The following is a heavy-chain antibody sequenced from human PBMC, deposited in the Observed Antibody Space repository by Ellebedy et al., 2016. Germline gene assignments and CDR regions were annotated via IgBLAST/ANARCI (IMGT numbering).Heavy chain of an antibody. CDR1: GYTFTSYG. V-gene: IGHV1-18*01. Sequence: ASVKVSCKASGYTFTSYGISWVRQAPGQGLEWMGWISAYNGNTNYAQKLQGRVTLTTDSSTSTAYMELRSLRSDDTAVYHCARSTQFRSPSCLDYWGQGTLVSVSS. CDR2: ISAYNGNT. D-gene: IGHD2-2*01. J-gene: IGHJ4*02. CDR3: ARSTQFRSPSCLDY.